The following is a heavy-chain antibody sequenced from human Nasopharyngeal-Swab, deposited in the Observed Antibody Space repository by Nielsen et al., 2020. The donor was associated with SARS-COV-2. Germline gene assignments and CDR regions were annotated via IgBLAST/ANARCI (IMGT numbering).Heavy chain of an antibody. Sequence: GESLKISCAASGFTFSSYWMSWVRQAPGKGLEWVANIKQDGSEKYYVDSVKGRFTISRDNAKNSLYLQMNSPRAEDTAVYYCATHAGWGFDYWGQGTLVTVSS. V-gene: IGHV3-7*05. CDR1: GFTFSSYW. D-gene: IGHD6-19*01. CDR2: IKQDGSEK. J-gene: IGHJ4*02. CDR3: ATHAGWGFDY.